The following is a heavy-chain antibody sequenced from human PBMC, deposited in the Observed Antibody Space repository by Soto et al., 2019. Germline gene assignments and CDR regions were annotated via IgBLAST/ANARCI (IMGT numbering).Heavy chain of an antibody. CDR2: IYYSGST. CDR1: GGSISSSSYY. D-gene: IGHD3-22*01. Sequence: QLQLQESGPGLVKPSETLSLTCTVSGGSISSSSYYWGWIRQPPGKGLEWIGSIYYSGSTYYNPSLKSRVTISVDTSKNQFSLKLSSVTAADTAVYYCASYEVVARYFDYWGQGTLVTVSS. V-gene: IGHV4-39*01. CDR3: ASYEVVARYFDY. J-gene: IGHJ4*02.